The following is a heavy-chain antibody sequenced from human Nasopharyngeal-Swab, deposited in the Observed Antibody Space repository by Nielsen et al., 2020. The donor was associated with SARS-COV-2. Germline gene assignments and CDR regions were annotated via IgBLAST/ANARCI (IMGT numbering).Heavy chain of an antibody. D-gene: IGHD2-2*01. V-gene: IGHV1-69*04. Sequence: SVKVSCKASGGTFSSYAISWARQAPGQGLEWMGRIIPILGIANYAQKFQGRVTITADKSTSTAYMELSSLRSEDTAVYYCATSSGYIVVVPAAIRRYYGMDVWGQGTTVTVSS. CDR3: ATSSGYIVVVPAAIRRYYGMDV. CDR1: GGTFSSYA. J-gene: IGHJ6*02. CDR2: IIPILGIA.